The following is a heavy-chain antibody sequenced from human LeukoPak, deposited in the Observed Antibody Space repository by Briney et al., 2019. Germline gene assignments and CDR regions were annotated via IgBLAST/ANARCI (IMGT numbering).Heavy chain of an antibody. CDR2: INPNSGGT. J-gene: IGHJ6*03. D-gene: IGHD3-9*01. V-gene: IGHV1-2*02. Sequence: ASVKVSCKASGYTFTGYYMHWVRQAPGQGLEWMGWINPNSGGTNYAQKFQGRVTMTRDTSISTAYMELSSLRSEDTAVYYCARDGYDILTGYSYYYYYYYMDVWGKGTTVTVSS. CDR1: GYTFTGYY. CDR3: ARDGYDILTGYSYYYYYYYMDV.